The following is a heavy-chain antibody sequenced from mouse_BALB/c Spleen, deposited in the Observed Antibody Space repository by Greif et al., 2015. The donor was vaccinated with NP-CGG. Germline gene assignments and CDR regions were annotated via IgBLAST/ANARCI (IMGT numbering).Heavy chain of an antibody. CDR2: ISDGGSYT. Sequence: EVKLMESGGGLVKPGGSLKLSCAASGFTFSDYYMYWVRQTPEQRLEWVATISDGGSYTYYPDRVKGRFTISRDNAKNNLYLQMSSLKSEDTAMYYCARDRGLRRKAWFAYWGQGTLVTVSA. J-gene: IGHJ3*01. CDR1: GFTFSDYY. V-gene: IGHV5-4*02. CDR3: ARDRGLRRKAWFAY. D-gene: IGHD2-4*01.